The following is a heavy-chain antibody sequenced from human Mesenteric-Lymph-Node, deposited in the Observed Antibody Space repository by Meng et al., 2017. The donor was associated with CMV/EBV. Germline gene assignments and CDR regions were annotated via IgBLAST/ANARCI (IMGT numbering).Heavy chain of an antibody. Sequence: SETLSLTCSVSGYSISGGYYWGWIRQPPGKGLEWIGNIYHSGNTYYNPSLKSRVTISADTSKSQFSLKLSSVSAADTAVYYCARRQTFWSGALLPNWFDPWGQGTLVTVSS. CDR2: IYHSGNT. CDR3: ARRQTFWSGALLPNWFDP. CDR1: GYSISGGYY. V-gene: IGHV4-38-2*02. J-gene: IGHJ5*02. D-gene: IGHD3-3*01.